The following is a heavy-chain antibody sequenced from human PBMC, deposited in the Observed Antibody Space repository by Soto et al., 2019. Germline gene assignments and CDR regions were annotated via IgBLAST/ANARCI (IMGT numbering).Heavy chain of an antibody. CDR2: ISSSGSTI. V-gene: IGHV3-48*03. CDR3: ARDLYGMDV. CDR1: GFTFSSYE. Sequence: PGGSLRLSCAASGFTFSSYEMNWVRKAPGKGLEWVSYISSSGSTIYYADSVKGRFTISRDNAKNSLYLQMNSLRAEDTAGYYCARDLYGMDVWGQGTTVTVSS. J-gene: IGHJ6*02.